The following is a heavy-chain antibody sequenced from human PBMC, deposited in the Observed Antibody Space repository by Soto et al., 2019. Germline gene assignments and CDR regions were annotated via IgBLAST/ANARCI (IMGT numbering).Heavy chain of an antibody. Sequence: GGSLRLSCAASGFTVSSYAMSWVRQAPGKGLEWVSAISGSGGSTYYADSVKGRFTISRDNSKNTLYLQMNSLRAEDTAVYYCAKDLVWLAYYYYGMDVWGQGTTVTVSS. CDR2: ISGSGGST. J-gene: IGHJ6*02. CDR3: AKDLVWLAYYYYGMDV. CDR1: GFTVSSYA. V-gene: IGHV3-23*01. D-gene: IGHD6-19*01.